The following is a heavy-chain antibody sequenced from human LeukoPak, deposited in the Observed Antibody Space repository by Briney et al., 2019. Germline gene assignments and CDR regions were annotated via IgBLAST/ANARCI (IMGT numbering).Heavy chain of an antibody. CDR1: GFTFSSYE. V-gene: IGHV3-48*03. D-gene: IGHD6-13*01. J-gene: IGHJ6*03. Sequence: GGSLRLSCAASGFTFSSYEMNWVRQAPGKGLEWVSYISSSGSTIYYADSVEGRFTISRDNAKNSLYLQMNSLRAEDTAVYYCAKDATAAVGTVYMDVWGKGTTVTISS. CDR3: AKDATAAVGTVYMDV. CDR2: ISSSGSTI.